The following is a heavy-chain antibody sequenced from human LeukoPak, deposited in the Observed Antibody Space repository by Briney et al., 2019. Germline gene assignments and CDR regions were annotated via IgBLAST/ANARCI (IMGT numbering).Heavy chain of an antibody. D-gene: IGHD6-13*01. Sequence: SETLSLTCTVSGGSISSYYWSWIRQPPGKGLEWIGEINHSGSTNYNPSLKSRVTISVDTSKNQFSLKLSSVTAADTAVYYCARDVAYSSSPDYYYYYMDVWGKGTTVTVSS. CDR2: INHSGST. CDR1: GGSISSYY. J-gene: IGHJ6*03. V-gene: IGHV4-34*01. CDR3: ARDVAYSSSPDYYYYYMDV.